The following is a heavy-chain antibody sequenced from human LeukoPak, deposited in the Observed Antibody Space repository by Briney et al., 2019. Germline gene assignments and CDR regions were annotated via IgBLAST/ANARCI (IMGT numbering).Heavy chain of an antibody. D-gene: IGHD1-20*01. CDR2: ISSSSSYI. CDR1: GFTFSSYS. J-gene: IGHJ4*02. CDR3: ARDNWIEAHYFDY. V-gene: IGHV3-21*01. Sequence: GGSLRLSCAASGFTFSSYSMNWVRQAPGKGLEWVSSISSSSSYIYYADSVKGRFIISRDNAKNSLYLQMNSLRAEDTAVYYCARDNWIEAHYFDYWGQGTLVTVSS.